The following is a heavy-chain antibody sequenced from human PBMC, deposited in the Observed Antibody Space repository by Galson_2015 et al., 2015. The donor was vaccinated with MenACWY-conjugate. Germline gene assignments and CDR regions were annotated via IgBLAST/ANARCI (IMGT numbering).Heavy chain of an antibody. J-gene: IGHJ4*02. CDR1: GDSVSSNRVA. V-gene: IGHV6-1*01. CDR2: TYYRSKWYN. CDR3: ARGRDSSFDY. Sequence: CAISGDSVSSNRVAWNWIRQSPSRGLEWLGRTYYRSKWYNDYTVSVKSRITINPDTSKNHFSLHLNSVTPEDTAVYYCARGRDSSFDYWRQGTLVTVSS. D-gene: IGHD3-22*01.